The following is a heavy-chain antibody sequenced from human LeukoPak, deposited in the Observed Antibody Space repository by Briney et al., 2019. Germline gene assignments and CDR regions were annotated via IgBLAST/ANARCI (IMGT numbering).Heavy chain of an antibody. CDR1: GGSFSGYY. CDR3: ASTCSGGSCSYYFDY. D-gene: IGHD2-15*01. CDR2: INHSGST. Sequence: SETLSLTCAVYGGSFSGYYWSWIRQPPGKGLEWIGEINHSGSTNYNPSLKSRVTISVDTSKNQFSLKLSSVTAADTAVYYCASTCSGGSCSYYFDYWGQGTLVTASS. J-gene: IGHJ4*02. V-gene: IGHV4-34*01.